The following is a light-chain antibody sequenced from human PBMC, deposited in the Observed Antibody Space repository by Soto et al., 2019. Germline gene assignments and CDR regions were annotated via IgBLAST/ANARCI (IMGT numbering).Light chain of an antibody. V-gene: IGLV2-14*01. CDR3: SSYTGSSPPLV. Sequence: QSALTQPASVSGSPGQSVTISCTGTSSDIGAYPYVSWYQQHPGKAPKLMISEVSNRPSGVSNRFSGSKSGNTASLTISGLQAEDEADYYCSSYTGSSPPLVFGGGTQLTVL. J-gene: IGLJ3*02. CDR2: EVS. CDR1: SSDIGAYPY.